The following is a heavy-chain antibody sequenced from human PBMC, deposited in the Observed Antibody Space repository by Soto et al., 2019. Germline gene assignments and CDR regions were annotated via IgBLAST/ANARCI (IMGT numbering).Heavy chain of an antibody. CDR2: ISYDGNRK. CDR1: GFTFSSFA. D-gene: IGHD6-6*01. J-gene: IGHJ6*02. CDR3: ASLCGSSSAGHRSGLDV. Sequence: GGSLRLSCVASGFTFSSFAMHWVRQAPGKGLEWLALISYDGNRKYYADSVKGRFTISRDNPENTLYLQMDSLTSEDTAVYYCASLCGSSSAGHRSGLDVWGQGTTVTVSS. V-gene: IGHV3-30-3*01.